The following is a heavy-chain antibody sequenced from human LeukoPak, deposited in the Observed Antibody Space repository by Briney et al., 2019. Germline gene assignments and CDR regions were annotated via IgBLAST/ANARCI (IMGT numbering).Heavy chain of an antibody. V-gene: IGHV3-9*01. CDR1: GFTFDDYA. Sequence: GGSLRLSCAASGFTFDDYAMHWVRQAPGKGLEWVSGISWNSGSRGYEDSVKGRFTISRDNAKNSLYLQMNSLRAEDTALYYCAAHYYGSGSYYNNWFDPWGQGTLVAVSS. CDR3: AAHYYGSGSYYNNWFDP. J-gene: IGHJ5*02. CDR2: ISWNSGSR. D-gene: IGHD3-10*01.